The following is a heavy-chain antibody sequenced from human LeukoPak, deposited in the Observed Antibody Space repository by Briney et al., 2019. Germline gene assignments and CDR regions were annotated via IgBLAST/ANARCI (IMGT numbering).Heavy chain of an antibody. Sequence: GASVKVSCKASGYTFTGCYMHWVRQAPGKGLEWMGGFDPEDGETIYAQKFQGRVTMTEDTSTDTAYMELSSLRSEDTAVYYCATGMGATTVYWGQGTLVTVSS. CDR2: FDPEDGET. D-gene: IGHD1-26*01. J-gene: IGHJ4*02. CDR1: GYTFTGCY. CDR3: ATGMGATTVY. V-gene: IGHV1-24*01.